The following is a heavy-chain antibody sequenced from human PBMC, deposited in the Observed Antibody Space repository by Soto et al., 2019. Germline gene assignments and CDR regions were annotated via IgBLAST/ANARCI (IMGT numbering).Heavy chain of an antibody. Sequence: QVQLVQSGAEVKKPGSSVKVSCKASGGTFSSYAISWVRHAPGQGLEWMGGIIPIFGTANYAQKFQGRLTITADESTSTAYMELSSLRSEDTAVYYCARWLQSKGGYYFDYWGQGTLVTVSS. CDR1: GGTFSSYA. CDR2: IIPIFGTA. J-gene: IGHJ4*02. V-gene: IGHV1-69*01. CDR3: ARWLQSKGGYYFDY. D-gene: IGHD5-12*01.